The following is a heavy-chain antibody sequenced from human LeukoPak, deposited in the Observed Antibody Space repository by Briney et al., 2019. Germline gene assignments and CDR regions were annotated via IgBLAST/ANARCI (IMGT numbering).Heavy chain of an antibody. Sequence: PGGSLRLSCAASGFTFSSYSMNWVRQAPGKGLEWVSSISSSSSYIYYADSVEGRFTISRDNAKNSLYLQMNSLRAEDTAVYYCARLVAGYDAFDIWGQGTMVTVSS. CDR2: ISSSSSYI. D-gene: IGHD6-19*01. CDR3: ARLVAGYDAFDI. CDR1: GFTFSSYS. J-gene: IGHJ3*02. V-gene: IGHV3-21*01.